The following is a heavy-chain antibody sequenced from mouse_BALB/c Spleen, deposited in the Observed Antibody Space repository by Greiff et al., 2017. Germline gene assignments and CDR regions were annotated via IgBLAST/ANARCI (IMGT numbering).Heavy chain of an antibody. CDR3: AREGDNDGYAMDY. CDR1: GFTFSSYG. D-gene: IGHD2-4*01. CDR2: INSNGGST. Sequence: EVQLQESGAGLVPPGGSLKLSCAASGFTFSSYGMSWVRQTPDKRLELVATINSNGGSTYYPDIVKGRFTITRDNAKNTLYLQMSSLKSEDTAMYYCAREGDNDGYAMDYWGQGTSVTVSS. J-gene: IGHJ4*01. V-gene: IGHV5-6-3*01.